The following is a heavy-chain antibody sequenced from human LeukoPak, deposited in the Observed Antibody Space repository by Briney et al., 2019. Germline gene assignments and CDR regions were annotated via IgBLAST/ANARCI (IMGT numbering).Heavy chain of an antibody. Sequence: SETLSLTCTVSGGSISSYYWTWIRQLPGKGLEWIGYISYSGSTNYNPSLKSRVTISSDASKNQFSLKLSSVTAADTAVYYCARDKTYYYDSSGYSKYMDVWGKGTTVTISS. CDR1: GGSISSYY. J-gene: IGHJ6*03. D-gene: IGHD3-22*01. CDR3: ARDKTYYYDSSGYSKYMDV. CDR2: ISYSGST. V-gene: IGHV4-59*01.